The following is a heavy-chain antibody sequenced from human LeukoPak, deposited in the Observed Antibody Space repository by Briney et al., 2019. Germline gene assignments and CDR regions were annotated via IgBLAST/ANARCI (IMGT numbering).Heavy chain of an antibody. CDR2: VSSSGVST. CDR3: AKRGSGWYWDDY. J-gene: IGHJ4*02. D-gene: IGHD6-13*01. CDR1: GFTFSSCA. V-gene: IGHV3-23*01. Sequence: GGSLRLSCAASGFTFSSCAMSWVRQAPGKGLEWVSGVSSSGVSTNYADSVKGRFTISRDNSKNTLYLQMNSLTAEDTAVYYCAKRGSGWYWDDYWGQGTLVAVSS.